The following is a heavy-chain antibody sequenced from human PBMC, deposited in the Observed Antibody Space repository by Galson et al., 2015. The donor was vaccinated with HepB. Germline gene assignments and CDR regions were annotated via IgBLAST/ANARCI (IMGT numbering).Heavy chain of an antibody. CDR3: ARDLWQAGHYFGMDV. D-gene: IGHD2/OR15-2a*01. V-gene: IGHV3-23*01. J-gene: IGHJ6*02. CDR2: ITGSGHRT. Sequence: SLRLSCAASEIPFHNYTMNWVRQAPGKGLEWVSSITGSGHRTYYAKSVKGRFSISRDNSKNTVFLQMSGLRADDTAIYYCARDLWQAGHYFGMDVWGQGTTITVSS. CDR1: EIPFHNYT.